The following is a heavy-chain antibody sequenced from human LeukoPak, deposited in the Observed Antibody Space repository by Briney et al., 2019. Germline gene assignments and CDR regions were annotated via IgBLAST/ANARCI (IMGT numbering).Heavy chain of an antibody. Sequence: SVKVSCKASGHTFTSSAVQWVRQARGQPLEWIGWIVVGSGNTNYAQKFQERVTITRDMSTSTAYMELSSLRSEDTAVYYCAADPRYYDFRSGILFDYWGQGTLVTVSS. D-gene: IGHD3-3*01. CDR2: IVVGSGNT. J-gene: IGHJ4*02. V-gene: IGHV1-58*01. CDR3: AADPRYYDFRSGILFDY. CDR1: GHTFTSSA.